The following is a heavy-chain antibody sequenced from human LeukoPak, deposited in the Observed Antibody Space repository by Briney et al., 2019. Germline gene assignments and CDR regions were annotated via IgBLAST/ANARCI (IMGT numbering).Heavy chain of an antibody. Sequence: ASVKVSCKASGYTFTGYYMHWVRQAPGQGLEWMGWINPNSGGTNYAQRFQGRVTMTRDTSTSTVYMELSSLRSEDTAVYYCARDRDSYFDYWGQGTLVTVSS. V-gene: IGHV1-2*02. CDR2: INPNSGGT. CDR3: ARDRDSYFDY. J-gene: IGHJ4*02. D-gene: IGHD4-11*01. CDR1: GYTFTGYY.